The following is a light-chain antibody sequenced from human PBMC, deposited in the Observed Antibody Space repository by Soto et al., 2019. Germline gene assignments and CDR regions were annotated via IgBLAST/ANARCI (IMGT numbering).Light chain of an antibody. V-gene: IGKV3-15*01. CDR2: GAS. CDR3: QQYSDWPLT. CDR1: QSISNS. Sequence: ETVMTQSPATLSVFPGETATLSCRASQSISNSLVWYQQKPGQAPRLLISGASTRATGIPVRFRGSGSGTQFSLTISNLQSEDLAVYYCQQYSDWPLTFGQGTRLDI. J-gene: IGKJ5*01.